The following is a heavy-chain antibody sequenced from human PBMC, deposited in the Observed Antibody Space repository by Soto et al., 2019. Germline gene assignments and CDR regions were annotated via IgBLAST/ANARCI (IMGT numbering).Heavy chain of an antibody. J-gene: IGHJ3*01. D-gene: IGHD2-15*01. Sequence: QVQLQESGPGLVKPSGTLSLTCAVSGGSISSSHWWTWVRQSPGKGLEYIGEISHSGTSNSNPSPRSRAPLSVDGPKTPFPRTLPSVPAGAAAVYYCARVVFSIPGGAFDAGGQGPPVIVSS. CDR3: ARVVFSIPGGAFDA. V-gene: IGHV4-4*02. CDR2: ISHSGTS. CDR1: GGSISSSHW.